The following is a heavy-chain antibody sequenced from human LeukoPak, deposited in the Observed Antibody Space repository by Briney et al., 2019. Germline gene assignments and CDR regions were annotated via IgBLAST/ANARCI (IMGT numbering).Heavy chain of an antibody. V-gene: IGHV3-11*01. J-gene: IGHJ4*02. CDR1: GFTFSDYY. CDR3: ARSTAAAGPRFGY. Sequence: PGGSLRLSCAASGFTFSDYYMNWIRQAPGKGLEWVSYISSSGSTIKYADSVKGRFTISRDDAKNSLYLQMNSLRAEDTAMYYCARSTAAAGPRFGYWGQGTLVTVSS. D-gene: IGHD6-13*01. CDR2: ISSSGSTI.